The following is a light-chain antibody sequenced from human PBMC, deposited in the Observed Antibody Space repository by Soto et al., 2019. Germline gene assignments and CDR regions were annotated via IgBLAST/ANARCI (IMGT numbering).Light chain of an antibody. J-gene: IGKJ2*01. Sequence: AIQMTQSPPSLSASVGDRVTITCRASQDIRNDVDWYQQKPGKAPNLLISIASSLQSGVPSRFSGSVSGTDFTLTISSLQPEDFATYFCLQHSNFPFTFGQGTKLRVK. V-gene: IGKV1-6*01. CDR3: LQHSNFPFT. CDR2: IAS. CDR1: QDIRND.